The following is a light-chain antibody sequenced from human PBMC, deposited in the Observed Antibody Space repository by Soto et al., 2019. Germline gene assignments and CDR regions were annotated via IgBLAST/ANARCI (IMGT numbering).Light chain of an antibody. J-gene: IGKJ1*01. CDR3: QQYNSYPCT. Sequence: DIQMTQSPSTLSASVGDRVTITCRASQSISSWFAWYQQKPGKAPKLLIYDDSSLGSGVPAMFSGSGSGTEFTLTIGSLQRYDFASYYCQQYNSYPCTFGQGNKVEIK. CDR2: DDS. CDR1: QSISSW. V-gene: IGKV1-5*01.